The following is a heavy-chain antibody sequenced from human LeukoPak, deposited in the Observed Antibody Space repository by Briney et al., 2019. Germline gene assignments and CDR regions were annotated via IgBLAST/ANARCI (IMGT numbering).Heavy chain of an antibody. Sequence: SQTLSLTFALSGDSVSSNSAAWNWIRQSPSRGLEWLGRTYYRSKWYNDYAVSVKSRITINPDTSKNQFSLQLNSVTPEDTAVYYCARGPAPYYYDSSGYYFDYWGQGTLVTVSS. J-gene: IGHJ4*02. V-gene: IGHV6-1*01. CDR3: ARGPAPYYYDSSGYYFDY. CDR1: GDSVSSNSAA. D-gene: IGHD3-22*01. CDR2: TYYRSKWYN.